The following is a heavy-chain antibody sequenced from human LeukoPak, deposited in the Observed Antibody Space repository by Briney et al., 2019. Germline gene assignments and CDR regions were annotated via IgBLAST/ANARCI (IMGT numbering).Heavy chain of an antibody. J-gene: IGHJ4*02. CDR3: AKEGKTRNWNYYQAKAVY. Sequence: GASVKVSCKASGGPFSSYAISWVRQAPGQGLEWMGGIIPMFGTASYAQKFQGKVTITADASRRTAYMELNSLRSEDTAVYYCAKEGKTRNWNYYQAKAVYWGQGTLVTVSS. CDR2: IIPMFGTA. V-gene: IGHV1-69*13. CDR1: GGPFSSYA. D-gene: IGHD1-7*01.